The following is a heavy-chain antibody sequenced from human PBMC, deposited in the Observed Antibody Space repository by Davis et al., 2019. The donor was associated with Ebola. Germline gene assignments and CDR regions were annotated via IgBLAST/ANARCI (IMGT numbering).Heavy chain of an antibody. CDR3: AREWERYFVY. Sequence: AASVKVSCNASGYSFTPYTIHWVRQAPGQRLEWKGWINAGNGNTKYSQKFQGRVTITRDTSANTAYMELSSLRSEDTAVYSCAREWERYFVYWGQGTLVTVSS. CDR2: INAGNGNT. D-gene: IGHD1-26*01. CDR1: GYSFTPYT. V-gene: IGHV1-3*01. J-gene: IGHJ4*02.